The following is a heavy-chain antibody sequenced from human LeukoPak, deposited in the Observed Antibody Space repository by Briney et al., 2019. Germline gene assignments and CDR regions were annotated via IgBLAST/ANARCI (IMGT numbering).Heavy chain of an antibody. CDR1: GFTFSSYW. Sequence: PGGSLRLSCAASGFTFSSYWMHWVCQAPGKGLVWVSRINSDGSSTSYADSVKGRFTISRDNSKNTLYLQMNSLRAEDTAVYYCAKDSEPHAYYYYYMDVWGKGTTVTVSS. CDR2: INSDGSST. V-gene: IGHV3-74*01. D-gene: IGHD3-16*01. J-gene: IGHJ6*03. CDR3: AKDSEPHAYYYYYMDV.